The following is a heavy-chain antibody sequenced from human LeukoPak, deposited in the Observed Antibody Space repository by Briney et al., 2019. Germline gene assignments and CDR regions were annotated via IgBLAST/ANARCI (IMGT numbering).Heavy chain of an antibody. CDR2: IRYDGSNK. J-gene: IGHJ4*02. CDR3: AKDDYSSGYYHPLGYFDY. V-gene: IGHV3-30*02. D-gene: IGHD3-22*01. Sequence: PGGSLRLSCAASGFTFSSYGMHWVRQAPGKGLEWVAFIRYDGSNKYYADSVKGRFTISRDNSKNTLYLQMNSLRAEDTAVYYCAKDDYSSGYYHPLGYFDYWGQGTLVTVSS. CDR1: GFTFSSYG.